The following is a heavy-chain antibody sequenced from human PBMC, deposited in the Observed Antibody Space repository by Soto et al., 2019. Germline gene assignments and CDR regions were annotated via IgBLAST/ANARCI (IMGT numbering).Heavy chain of an antibody. CDR2: IIPIFGTA. D-gene: IGHD2-2*01. CDR3: ARGDFHCSSTSCRMDV. J-gene: IGHJ6*02. Sequence: GASVKVSSKTSGGTFSSYAISWVRQAPGQGLEWMGGIIPIFGTANYAQKFQGRVTITADESTSTAYMELSSLRSEDTAVYYCARGDFHCSSTSCRMDVWGQGTTVTVSS. CDR1: GGTFSSYA. V-gene: IGHV1-69*13.